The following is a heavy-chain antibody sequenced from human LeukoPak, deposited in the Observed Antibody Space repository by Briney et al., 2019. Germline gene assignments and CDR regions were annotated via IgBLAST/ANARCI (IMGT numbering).Heavy chain of an antibody. Sequence: GGSLRLSCAPSGFTFSRYAMHWVRQAPGKGLEYVSAISSNGGSTYYANSVKGRFTISRDNSKNTLYLQMGSRRAEDMAVYYCAREVSSYGGFFDYWGQGTLVTVSS. V-gene: IGHV3-64*01. CDR3: AREVSSYGGFFDY. D-gene: IGHD4-11*01. CDR1: GFTFSRYA. CDR2: ISSNGGST. J-gene: IGHJ4*02.